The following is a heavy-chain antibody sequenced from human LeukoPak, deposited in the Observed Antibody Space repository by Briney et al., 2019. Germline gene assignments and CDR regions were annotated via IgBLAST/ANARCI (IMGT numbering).Heavy chain of an antibody. V-gene: IGHV1-2*06. D-gene: IGHD3-16*02. J-gene: IGHJ4*02. Sequence: ASVKVSCKASGYTFTGYYMHWVRQAPGQGLKWMGRINPNSGGTNYAQKFQGRVAMPKAKSISTAYFELSRLRCEEKARYCCARSVRGDYVWGSYRQGFDYWGQGTLVTVSS. CDR3: ARSVRGDYVWGSYRQGFDY. CDR1: GYTFTGYY. CDR2: INPNSGGT.